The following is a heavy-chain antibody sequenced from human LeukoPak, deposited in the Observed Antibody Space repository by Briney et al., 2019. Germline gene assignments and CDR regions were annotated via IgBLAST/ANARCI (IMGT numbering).Heavy chain of an antibody. CDR1: GGSISSSSHY. D-gene: IGHD4-23*01. J-gene: IGHJ3*02. Sequence: SETLSLTCTVSGGSISSSSHYWGWIRQPPGKGLEWIGYIYYSGSTNYNPSLKSRVTISVDTSKNQFSLKLSSVTAADTAVYYCARPRLRWSEVDAFDIWGQGTMVTVSS. CDR3: ARPRLRWSEVDAFDI. CDR2: IYYSGST. V-gene: IGHV4-61*05.